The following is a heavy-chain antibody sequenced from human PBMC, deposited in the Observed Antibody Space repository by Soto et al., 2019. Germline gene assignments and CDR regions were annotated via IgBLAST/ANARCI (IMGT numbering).Heavy chain of an antibody. V-gene: IGHV3-23*01. Sequence: GGSLRLSCAASGFTFGNAWMSWVRQAPGKGLEWVSGISGSGDSTYYADSVKGRFTISRDNSKNTLFLQMNSLRAEDTAVYYCAAAGPDYWGQGTLVTVSS. CDR3: AAAGPDY. J-gene: IGHJ4*02. CDR2: ISGSGDST. CDR1: GFTFGNAW. D-gene: IGHD6-13*01.